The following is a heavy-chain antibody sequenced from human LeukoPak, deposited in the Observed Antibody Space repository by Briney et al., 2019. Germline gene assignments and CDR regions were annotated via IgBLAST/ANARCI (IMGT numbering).Heavy chain of an antibody. Sequence: PGGSLRLSCAASGFTFTTYWMHWVRQAPGKGLVWVSHINSDGSITSYADSVKGRFTISRDNAKNTLYLQMNSLRAEDTAVYYCARDSPGLVPPPNYYYGMDVWGQGTTVTVSS. CDR1: GFTFTTYW. CDR3: ARDSPGLVPPPNYYYGMDV. D-gene: IGHD2-2*01. CDR2: INSDGSIT. V-gene: IGHV3-74*01. J-gene: IGHJ6*02.